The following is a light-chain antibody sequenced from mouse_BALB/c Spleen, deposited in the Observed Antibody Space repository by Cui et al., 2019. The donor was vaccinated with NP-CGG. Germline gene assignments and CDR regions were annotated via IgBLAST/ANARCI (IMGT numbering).Light chain of an antibody. CDR1: TGAVTTSNY. CDR3: ALWYSNHWV. CDR2: GPN. J-gene: IGLJ1*01. Sequence: QAVVTQESALTTSPGETVTLNCRSSTGAVTTSNYANWVQEKPDHLFTGLIGGPNNRTPGVPARFSGSLIGDKAALTITGAQTEDEAIYFCALWYSNHWVFGGGTKLTVL. V-gene: IGLV1*01.